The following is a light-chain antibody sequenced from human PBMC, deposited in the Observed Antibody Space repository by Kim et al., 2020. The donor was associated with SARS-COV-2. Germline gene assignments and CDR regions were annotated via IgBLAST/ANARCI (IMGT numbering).Light chain of an antibody. V-gene: IGLV2-23*01. CDR2: EDN. CDR3: CSYANSGTFVV. Sequence: QSFTISCTGTSSDVGSYNLVSWYQQRPGKGPKLIIYEDNKRPSGVSSRFSGSKSGNMASLTISGLQADDEADYYCCSYANSGTFVVFGGGTQLTVL. CDR1: SSDVGSYNL. J-gene: IGLJ2*01.